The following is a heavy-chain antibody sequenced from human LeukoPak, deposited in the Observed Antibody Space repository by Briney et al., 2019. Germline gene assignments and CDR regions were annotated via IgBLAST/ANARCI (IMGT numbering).Heavy chain of an antibody. D-gene: IGHD2-2*01. J-gene: IGHJ6*02. CDR3: AKVYCSSTSCRNGMDV. CDR1: GFTFSSYE. Sequence: GGSLRLSCAASGFTFSSYEMNWIRQAPGKGLEWISYISNSASTIYYADSVKGRFTISRDNSKNTLYLQMNSLRAEDTAVYYCAKVYCSSTSCRNGMDVWGQGTTVTVSS. V-gene: IGHV3-48*03. CDR2: ISNSASTI.